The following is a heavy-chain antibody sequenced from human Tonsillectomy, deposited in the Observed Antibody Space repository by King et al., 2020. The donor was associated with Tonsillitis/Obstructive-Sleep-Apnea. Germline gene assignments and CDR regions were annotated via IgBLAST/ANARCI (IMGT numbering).Heavy chain of an antibody. CDR2: INHSGST. CDR1: GGSFSGYY. Sequence: VQLQQWGAGLLKPSETLSLTCAVYGGSFSGYYWSWIRQPPGKGLECIGVINHSGSTNYNPSLNSRVTILVDTSKNQFSLKLSYVTAADTAVYYCARRGQPPTRNWFDPWGQGTLVTVSS. CDR3: ARRGQPPTRNWFDP. V-gene: IGHV4-34*01. D-gene: IGHD2-2*01. J-gene: IGHJ5*02.